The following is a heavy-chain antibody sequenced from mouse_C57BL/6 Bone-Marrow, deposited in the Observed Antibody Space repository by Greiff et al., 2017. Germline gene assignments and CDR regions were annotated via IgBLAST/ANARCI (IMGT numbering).Heavy chain of an antibody. CDR3: ARDWIIYDGYTGYFDV. CDR1: GYSITSGYY. V-gene: IGHV3-6*01. D-gene: IGHD2-3*01. Sequence: EVQLQESGPGLVKPSQSLSLTCSVTGYSITSGYYWNWIRQFPGNKLEWMGYISYDGSNNYNPSLKNRISITRDTSKNQFFLKLNSVTTEDTATYYCARDWIIYDGYTGYFDVWGTGTTVTVSS. CDR2: ISYDGSN. J-gene: IGHJ1*03.